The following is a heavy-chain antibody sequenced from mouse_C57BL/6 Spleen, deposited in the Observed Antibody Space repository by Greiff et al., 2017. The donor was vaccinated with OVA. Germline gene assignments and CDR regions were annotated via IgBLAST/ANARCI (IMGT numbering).Heavy chain of an antibody. D-gene: IGHD3-2*02. CDR1: GYTFTSYW. CDR3: ARSRQGYFDV. V-gene: IGHV1-64*01. CDR2: IHPNSGST. J-gene: IGHJ1*03. Sequence: QVQLKQPGAELVKPGASVKLSCKASGYTFTSYWMHWVKQRPGQGLEWIGMIHPNSGSTNYNEKFKSKATLTVDKSSSTAYMQLSSLTSEDSAVYYCARSRQGYFDVWGTGTTVTVSS.